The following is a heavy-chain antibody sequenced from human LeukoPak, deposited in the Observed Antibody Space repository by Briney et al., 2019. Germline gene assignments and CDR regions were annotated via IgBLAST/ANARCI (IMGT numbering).Heavy chain of an antibody. Sequence: SETPSLTCTVSGGSISSKYWSWIRQPPGKGLEWIGYIHYSGSTNYNPSLKSRVTISVDTSKNQFSLKVISVTAADTAVYYCARHSSGWSDFDYWGQGTLVTVSS. V-gene: IGHV4-59*08. J-gene: IGHJ4*02. D-gene: IGHD6-19*01. CDR3: ARHSSGWSDFDY. CDR1: GGSISSKY. CDR2: IHYSGST.